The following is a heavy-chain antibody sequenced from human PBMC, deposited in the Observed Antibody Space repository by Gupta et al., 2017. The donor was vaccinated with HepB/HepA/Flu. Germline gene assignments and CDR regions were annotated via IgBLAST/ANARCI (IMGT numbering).Heavy chain of an antibody. J-gene: IGHJ4*02. Sequence: QITLTESGPTLVRPTQTLTLTCTFSVFSLTTSGVGVGWIRQPPGEALEWVALIYWDDDKRYNPSLKSRVTITNDTSKNQVVLTMTNMDSVDTGTYYCAHRQVGDTRTWYWGSFDYWGEGTLVTVSS. V-gene: IGHV2-5*02. D-gene: IGHD3-16*01. CDR1: VFSLTTSGVG. CDR3: AHRQVGDTRTWYWGSFDY. CDR2: IYWDDDK.